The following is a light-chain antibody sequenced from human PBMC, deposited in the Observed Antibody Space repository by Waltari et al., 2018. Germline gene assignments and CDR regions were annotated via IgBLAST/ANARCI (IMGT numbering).Light chain of an antibody. Sequence: QSALAQPRSVSGSPGQSVTISCAGTSSDVGRYHSVSWYQHHPGQAPKVLIYDVNTRPSGVPDRFSGSKSGNTASLTISGLQAEDEADYYCCSYAGSPYVFGTGTKVTVL. V-gene: IGLV2-11*01. CDR3: CSYAGSPYV. CDR1: SSDVGRYHS. J-gene: IGLJ1*01. CDR2: DVN.